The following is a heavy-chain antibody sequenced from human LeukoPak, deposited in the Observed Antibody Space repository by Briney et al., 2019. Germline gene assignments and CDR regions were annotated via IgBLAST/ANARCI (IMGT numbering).Heavy chain of an antibody. CDR2: VNSHGGGT. V-gene: IGHV3-74*01. D-gene: IGHD3-22*01. CDR3: TSGITMIPR. CDR1: GFSFRSDC. Sequence: PGGSLRLSWVASGFSFRSDCMHWGRQGPPKGLLWGLGVNSHGGGTNYSDSLKGRFTISRDNAKNTLYPQMNSLRAEDTAVYYCTSGITMIPRWDQGTVVTVSS. J-gene: IGHJ4*02.